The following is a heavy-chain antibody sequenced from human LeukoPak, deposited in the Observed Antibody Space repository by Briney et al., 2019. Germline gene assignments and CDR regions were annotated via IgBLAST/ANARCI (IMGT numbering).Heavy chain of an antibody. D-gene: IGHD2-2*01. Sequence: GGSLRLSCAASGFTFSSYWMSWVRQAPGKGLEWVANIKQDGSEKYYVDSVKGRFTISKDNAKNTVYLQMNNLRAEDTAVYYCVSFYETYWGRGTLVTASS. CDR2: IKQDGSEK. V-gene: IGHV3-7*01. J-gene: IGHJ4*02. CDR3: VSFYETY. CDR1: GFTFSSYW.